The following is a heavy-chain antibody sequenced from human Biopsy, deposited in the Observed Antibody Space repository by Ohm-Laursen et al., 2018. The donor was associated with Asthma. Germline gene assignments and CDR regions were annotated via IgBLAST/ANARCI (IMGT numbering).Heavy chain of an antibody. CDR2: ISSSSSYI. J-gene: IGHJ4*02. Sequence: SLRLSCSASGFTFSSYAMHWVRQAPGKGLEWVSSISSSSSYIYYADSVKGRFTISRDNAKNSLYLQMNSLRAEDTAVYYCARDGTDMNEAMPKDYWGQGTLVTVSS. CDR3: ARDGTDMNEAMPKDY. V-gene: IGHV3-21*01. D-gene: IGHD2-2*01. CDR1: GFTFSSYA.